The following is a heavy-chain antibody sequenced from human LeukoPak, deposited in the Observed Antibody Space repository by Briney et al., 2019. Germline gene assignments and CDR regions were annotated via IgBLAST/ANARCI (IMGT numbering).Heavy chain of an antibody. D-gene: IGHD5-18*01. CDR2: ISPYNGNT. CDR1: GYTFTTFG. V-gene: IGHV1-18*01. Sequence: ASVKVSFKTSGYTFTTFGINWVRQAPGQGLEWMGWISPYNGNTNYAQKLQGRVTMTTDTSTNTAYMELRSLRSDDTAVYYCARDKGRAYSYGYVDYWGQGTLVTVP. J-gene: IGHJ4*02. CDR3: ARDKGRAYSYGYVDY.